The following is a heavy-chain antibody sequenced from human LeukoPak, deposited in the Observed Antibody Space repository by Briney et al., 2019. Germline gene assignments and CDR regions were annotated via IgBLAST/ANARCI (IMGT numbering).Heavy chain of an antibody. J-gene: IGHJ4*02. CDR1: GYTLRLLS. Sequence: SVNLFCNVSGYTLRLLSMHGVPEAPGKGLEWMGGFDPGKGLEWGGGFDPENHGIIYAQKFQGRVTMTQDTSTDTVYMELSSLRSEDTAVYYDVIHLVYYGSGYYAYWGQGTQVTVSS. V-gene: IGHV1-24*01. CDR3: VIHLVYYGSGYYAY. CDR2: FDPENHGI. D-gene: IGHD3-10*01.